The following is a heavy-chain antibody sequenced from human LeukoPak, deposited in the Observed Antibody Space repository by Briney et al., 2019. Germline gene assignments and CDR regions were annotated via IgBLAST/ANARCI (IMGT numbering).Heavy chain of an antibody. D-gene: IGHD6-19*01. CDR1: GFTFSSYS. Sequence: GGSLRLSCAASGFTFSSYSMNWVRQAPGKGLEWVSYISVGGRIMSYADSVRGRFTISRDNAKNSLYLQMNSLRVEDTAFYYCAKDNRRHYTSGPNPDSLHWGQGALVTVSS. CDR3: AKDNRRHYTSGPNPDSLH. V-gene: IGHV3-48*04. J-gene: IGHJ4*02. CDR2: ISVGGRIM.